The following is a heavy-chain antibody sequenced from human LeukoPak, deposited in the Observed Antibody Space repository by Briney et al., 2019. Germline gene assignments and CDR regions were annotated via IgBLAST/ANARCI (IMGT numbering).Heavy chain of an antibody. J-gene: IGHJ6*03. Sequence: SETLSLTCTVSGGSISSGDYYWSWIRQPPGKGLEWIGYIYYSGSTYYNPSLKSRVTISVDTSKNQFSLKLSSVTAADTAVYYCARGAFDCSSTSCYLYYYYMDVWGKGTTVTVS. V-gene: IGHV4-30-4*08. CDR3: ARGAFDCSSTSCYLYYYYMDV. CDR1: GGSISSGDYY. CDR2: IYYSGST. D-gene: IGHD2-2*01.